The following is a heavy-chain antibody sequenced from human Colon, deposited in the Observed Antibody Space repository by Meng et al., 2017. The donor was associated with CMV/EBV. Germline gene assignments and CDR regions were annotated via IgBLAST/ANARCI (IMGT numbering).Heavy chain of an antibody. Sequence: GESLKISCVTSGFTFSSYDMTWVRQAPGKGLEWIAYISSSGSTIFYADSVKGRFTISRDNAEKSLYLQMNSLRAEDTAVYYCARDGFAAAFFEYWGQGTLVTVS. J-gene: IGHJ4*02. V-gene: IGHV3-48*03. CDR2: ISSSGSTI. CDR1: GFTFSSYD. CDR3: ARDGFAAAFFEY. D-gene: IGHD2-2*01.